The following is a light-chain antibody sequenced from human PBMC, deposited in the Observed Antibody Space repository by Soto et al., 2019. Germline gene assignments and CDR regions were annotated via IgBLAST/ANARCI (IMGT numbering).Light chain of an antibody. CDR2: EVT. CDR3: SSYTSSTAYV. V-gene: IGLV2-14*01. Sequence: QSALTQPASVSGSPGQSTTISCTGSSSDVGGYNFVSWYQHHPGKAPKLILYEVTTRPSGVSSRFSGSKSGNTASLTISGLQADDEANYYCSSYTSSTAYVFGTGTKVTVL. CDR1: SSDVGGYNF. J-gene: IGLJ1*01.